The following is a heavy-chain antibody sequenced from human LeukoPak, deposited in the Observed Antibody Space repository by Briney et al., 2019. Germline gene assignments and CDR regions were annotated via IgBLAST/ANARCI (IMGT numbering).Heavy chain of an antibody. CDR1: GGFNTHYY. V-gene: IGHV4-59*01. Sequence: SETLSLTYSVSGGFNTHYYWSWIRQPPGKGLEWIGYIYHSGSTKYNPSLKSRVTISVDTSKNHFSLKLSSVTAADTAEYYCARVRDSYGSGREFDYWRQGTLVTVSS. D-gene: IGHD3-10*01. CDR2: IYHSGST. CDR3: ARVRDSYGSGREFDY. J-gene: IGHJ4*02.